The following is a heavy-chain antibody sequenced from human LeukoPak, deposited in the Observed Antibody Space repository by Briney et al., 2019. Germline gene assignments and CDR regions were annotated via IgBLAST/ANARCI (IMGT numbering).Heavy chain of an antibody. J-gene: IGHJ6*03. D-gene: IGHD3-10*01. Sequence: ASVKVSCKVSGFTLRELSMHCVRQAPGKRREWGGRFDPIDGETVYAGRFRGRVIQTDDRQSNSAYMDLSSLGADDTAVYYCATGVICATTTCPGYGNYYYFMDVWGEGTTVTV. V-gene: IGHV1-24*01. CDR2: FDPIDGET. CDR1: GFTLRELS. CDR3: ATGVICATTTCPGYGNYYYFMDV.